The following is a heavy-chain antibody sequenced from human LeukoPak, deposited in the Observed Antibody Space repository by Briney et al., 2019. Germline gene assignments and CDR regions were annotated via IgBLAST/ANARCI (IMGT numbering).Heavy chain of an antibody. V-gene: IGHV4-34*01. Sequence: PSETLSLTCAVYGGSFSCYYWSWLRQPPGKGLEWMGEINHSENTNYNTSLKSRVTISVDTSKNQFSLKLSSVTAADTSVYNCARGFAYCGGDCYSPWGLDVWGKGTTVTVSS. D-gene: IGHD2-21*02. CDR1: GGSFSCYY. CDR2: INHSENT. J-gene: IGHJ6*04. CDR3: ARGFAYCGGDCYSPWGLDV.